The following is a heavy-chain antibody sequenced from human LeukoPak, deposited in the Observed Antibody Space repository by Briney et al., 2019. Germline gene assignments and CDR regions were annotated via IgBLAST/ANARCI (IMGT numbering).Heavy chain of an antibody. CDR3: ARHFDYDSSPVRY. Sequence: SETLSLTCTVSGGSISSSSYYWGWIRQPPGKGLEWIRNIYYSGSTYYNPSLKSRVTISVYTSKNQFSLKLSSVTAAGTAVYYCARHFDYDSSPVRYWGQGTLVTVSS. V-gene: IGHV4-39*01. CDR2: IYYSGST. CDR1: GGSISSSSYY. J-gene: IGHJ4*02. D-gene: IGHD3-22*01.